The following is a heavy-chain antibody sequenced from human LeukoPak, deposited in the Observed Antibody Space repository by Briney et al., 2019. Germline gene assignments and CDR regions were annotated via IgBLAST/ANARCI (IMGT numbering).Heavy chain of an antibody. Sequence: ASVKVSCKASGYIFSGYYVHWVRQAPGQGLEWMGWINPNTGATNYAQKFQGRVTMTRDTSIGAAFLELSMLTSDDTAVYYCARGASTIVVVPASNLPSDYWGQGTLVTVSS. J-gene: IGHJ4*02. CDR1: GYIFSGYY. D-gene: IGHD2-2*01. CDR2: INPNTGAT. V-gene: IGHV1-2*02. CDR3: ARGASTIVVVPASNLPSDY.